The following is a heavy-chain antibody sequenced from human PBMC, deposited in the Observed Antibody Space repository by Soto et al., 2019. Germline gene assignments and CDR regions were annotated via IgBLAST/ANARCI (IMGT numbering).Heavy chain of an antibody. CDR1: GGSFSGDY. Sequence: SETLSLTCAVYGGSFSGDYWSWIRQPPGKGLEWIGEINHSGSTNYNPFLKSRVTISVDTSKNQFSLKLSSVTAADTAVYYCARAGRVNWFDPWGQGTLVTVSS. CDR2: INHSGST. CDR3: ARAGRVNWFDP. V-gene: IGHV4-34*01. D-gene: IGHD1-1*01. J-gene: IGHJ5*02.